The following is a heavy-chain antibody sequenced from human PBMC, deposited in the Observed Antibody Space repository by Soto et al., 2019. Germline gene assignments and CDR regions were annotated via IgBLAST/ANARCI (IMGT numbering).Heavy chain of an antibody. J-gene: IGHJ4*02. CDR1: GFTFSSYG. V-gene: IGHV3-33*01. CDR3: GTTSPRHYGSGSYFPVDY. CDR2: IWYDGSNK. D-gene: IGHD3-10*01. Sequence: PGGSLRLSSAASGFTFSSYGMHWVRQAPGKGLEWVAVIWYDGSNKYYADSVKGRFTISRDNSKNTLYLQMNSLRAEDTAVYYCGTTSPRHYGSGSYFPVDYWGQGTLVTVSS.